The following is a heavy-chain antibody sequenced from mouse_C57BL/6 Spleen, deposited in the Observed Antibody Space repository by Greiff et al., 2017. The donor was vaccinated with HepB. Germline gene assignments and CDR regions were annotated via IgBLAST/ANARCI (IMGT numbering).Heavy chain of an antibody. D-gene: IGHD2-1*01. CDR1: GFTFSDYG. V-gene: IGHV5-17*01. Sequence: EVKLVESGGGLVKPGGSLKLSCAASGFTFSDYGMHWVRQAPEKGLEWVAYISSGSSTIYYADTVKGRFTISRDNAKNTLFLQMTSLRSEDTAMYYCARGDYGNPFAYWGQGTLVTVSA. CDR3: ARGDYGNPFAY. CDR2: ISSGSSTI. J-gene: IGHJ3*01.